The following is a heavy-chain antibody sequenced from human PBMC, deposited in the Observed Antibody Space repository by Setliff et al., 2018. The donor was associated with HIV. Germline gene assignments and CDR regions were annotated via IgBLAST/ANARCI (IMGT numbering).Heavy chain of an antibody. V-gene: IGHV3-7*01. Sequence: GGSLRLSCAASGFTFSNYWMNWVRQAPGKGLEWVANIKQDGSEKYYVDSVRGRFTISRDNAKNSLYLQMNSLRAEDTAVYYCAREWKVVVTAVSYFDSWGQGTLVTVSS. J-gene: IGHJ4*02. CDR2: IKQDGSEK. D-gene: IGHD2-21*02. CDR3: AREWKVVVTAVSYFDS. CDR1: GFTFSNYW.